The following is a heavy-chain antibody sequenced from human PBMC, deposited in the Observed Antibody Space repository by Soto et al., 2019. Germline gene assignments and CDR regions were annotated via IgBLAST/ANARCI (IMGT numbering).Heavy chain of an antibody. Sequence: KSSETLSLTCAVSGYSISSGYYWGWIRQPPGKGLEWIVSVYHSGSTYYNPSLKSRVTISLDTSKNQFSLKLSSVTAADTAVYYCARNLRILLTRTDRFDYWGQGTLVTVSS. V-gene: IGHV4-38-2*01. D-gene: IGHD3-3*01. CDR3: ARNLRILLTRTDRFDY. CDR1: GYSISSGYY. CDR2: VYHSGST. J-gene: IGHJ4*02.